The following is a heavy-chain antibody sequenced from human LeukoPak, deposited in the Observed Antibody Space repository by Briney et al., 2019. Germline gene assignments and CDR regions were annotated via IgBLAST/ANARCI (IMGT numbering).Heavy chain of an antibody. CDR3: ARAMIVVVITPTYP. J-gene: IGHJ1*01. CDR1: GYTFTICG. D-gene: IGHD3-22*01. V-gene: IGHV1-18*01. Sequence: ASVNVFCKASGYTFTICGISCVPEAPGQGREWMVWISAYNCNKKYAEKLQRRVTKTTDTSTRTAYVERRRLRSDDTAVYYCARAMIVVVITPTYPWGQGTLATVYS. CDR2: ISAYNCNK.